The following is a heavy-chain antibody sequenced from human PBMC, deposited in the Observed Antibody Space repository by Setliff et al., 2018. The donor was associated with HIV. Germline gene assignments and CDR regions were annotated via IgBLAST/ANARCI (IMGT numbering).Heavy chain of an antibody. J-gene: IGHJ6*03. D-gene: IGHD2-2*02. CDR1: GGSFSGYY. CDR2: INYSGGT. Sequence: SETLSLTCAVYGGSFSGYYWSWIRQPPGRGLEWIGEINYSGGTNYNPSLKSRVTISVDTSKNQFSLELSSVTAADTAVYYCAREPAAIQGAYYYYYLDVWGKGTAVTVSS. CDR3: AREPAAIQGAYYYYYLDV. V-gene: IGHV4-34*01.